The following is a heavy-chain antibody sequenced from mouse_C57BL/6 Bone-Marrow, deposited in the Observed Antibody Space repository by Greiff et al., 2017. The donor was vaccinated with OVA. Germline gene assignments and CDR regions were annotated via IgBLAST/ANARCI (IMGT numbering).Heavy chain of an antibody. D-gene: IGHD1-1*01. CDR3: ARITTVVASYYFDD. Sequence: QVQLQQPGAELVKPGASVKLSCKASGYTFTSYWMHWVKQRPGQGLEWIGMIHPNSGSTNYNEKFKSKATVTVDKSSSTAYMQLSSLTSEDSAVYYCARITTVVASYYFDDWGQGTTLTVSS. CDR1: GYTFTSYW. V-gene: IGHV1-64*01. CDR2: IHPNSGST. J-gene: IGHJ2*01.